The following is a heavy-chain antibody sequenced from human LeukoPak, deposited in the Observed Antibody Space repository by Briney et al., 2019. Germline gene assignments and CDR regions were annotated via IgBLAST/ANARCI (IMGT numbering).Heavy chain of an antibody. CDR2: ISYDGSNK. V-gene: IGHV3-30*18. Sequence: PGRSLRLSCAASGFTFSSYGMHWVRQAPGKGLEGVAVISYDGSNKYYADSVKGRFTISRDNSKNTLYLQMNSLRAEDTAVYYCAKGDDYFFDYWGQGTLVTVSS. D-gene: IGHD2-21*02. J-gene: IGHJ4*02. CDR3: AKGDDYFFDY. CDR1: GFTFSSYG.